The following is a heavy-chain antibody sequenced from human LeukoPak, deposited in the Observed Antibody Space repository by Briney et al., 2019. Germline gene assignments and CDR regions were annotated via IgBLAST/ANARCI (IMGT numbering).Heavy chain of an antibody. J-gene: IGHJ2*01. CDR1: GGSISGYY. V-gene: IGHV4-59*01. D-gene: IGHD4-23*01. CDR2: IYYSGST. CDR3: ARSVVTLYWYFDL. Sequence: SETLSLTCTVSGGSISGYYYNWIRHPPGKGLELIGYIYYSGSTNYNPSLKSRVTISLDTSKNQFSLKLSSVTTADTAVYYCARSVVTLYWYFDLWGRGTLVTVSS.